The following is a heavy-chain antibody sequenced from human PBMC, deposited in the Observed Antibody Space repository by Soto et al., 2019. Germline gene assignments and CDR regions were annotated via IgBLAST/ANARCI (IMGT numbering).Heavy chain of an antibody. D-gene: IGHD3-3*01. V-gene: IGHV1-69*04. CDR2: IIPILGIA. J-gene: IGHJ4*02. CDR1: GYTFTSYD. CDR3: ASRKGGVVVFDY. Sequence: SVKVSCKASGYTFTSYDINWARQAPGQGLEWMGRIIPILGIANYAQKFQGRVTITADKSTSTAYMELSSLRSEDTAVYYCASRKGGVVVFDYWGQGTLVTVSS.